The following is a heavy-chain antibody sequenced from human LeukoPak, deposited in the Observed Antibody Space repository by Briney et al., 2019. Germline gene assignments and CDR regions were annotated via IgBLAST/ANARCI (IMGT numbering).Heavy chain of an antibody. CDR2: INSDGSST. CDR3: VTIFGVPPDFDY. V-gene: IGHV3-74*01. CDR1: GFTFSSYW. Sequence: GGSLRLSCAASGFTFSSYWMHWVRQAPGKGLVWVSRINSDGSSTSYADSVKGRFTISRDNAKNTLYLQMNSLRAEDTAVYYCVTIFGVPPDFDYWGQGTLVTVSS. J-gene: IGHJ4*02. D-gene: IGHD3-3*01.